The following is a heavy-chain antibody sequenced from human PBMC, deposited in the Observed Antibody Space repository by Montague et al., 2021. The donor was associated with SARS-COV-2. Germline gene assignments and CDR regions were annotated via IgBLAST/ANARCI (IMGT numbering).Heavy chain of an antibody. J-gene: IGHJ6*02. CDR2: IYHSGGT. CDR3: ARIPFGYYGMDV. Sequence: SETLSLTCAVSAGSISSSNWWSWVRQPPGKGLEWIAEIYHSGGTNYNPSRKSRVTISVDKSKNQFSLKLSSVTAADTAVYYCARIPFGYYGMDVWGQGTTVTVSS. CDR1: AGSISSSNW. V-gene: IGHV4-4*02. D-gene: IGHD3-16*01.